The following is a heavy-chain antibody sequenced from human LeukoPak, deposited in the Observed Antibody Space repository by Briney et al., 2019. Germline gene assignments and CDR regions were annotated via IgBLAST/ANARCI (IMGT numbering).Heavy chain of an antibody. CDR1: GFTFSSYA. D-gene: IGHD2-2*01. V-gene: IGHV3-48*02. Sequence: GGSLRLSCAASGFTFSSYAMNCVRQAPGKGLEWVSYISSSSNTIYYADSVKGRFTISRDNAKNSLYLQMNSLRDEDTAVFYCARAVADCSGTSCLYYFDYWGQGTLVTVSS. CDR2: ISSSSNTI. CDR3: ARAVADCSGTSCLYYFDY. J-gene: IGHJ4*02.